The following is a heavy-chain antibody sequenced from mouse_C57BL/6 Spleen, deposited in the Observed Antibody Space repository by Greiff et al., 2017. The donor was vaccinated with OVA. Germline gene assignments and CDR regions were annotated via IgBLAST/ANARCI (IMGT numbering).Heavy chain of an antibody. J-gene: IGHJ4*01. CDR2: ISSGGSYT. V-gene: IGHV5-6*01. CDR3: ARQGIYYDYDEGYAMDY. CDR1: GFTFSSYG. Sequence: EVKLVESGGDLVKPGGSLKLSCAASGFTFSSYGMSWVRQTPDKRLEWVATISSGGSYTYYPYSVKGRFTISRDNAKNTLYLQMSSLKSEDTAMYYCARQGIYYDYDEGYAMDYWGQGTSVTVSS. D-gene: IGHD2-4*01.